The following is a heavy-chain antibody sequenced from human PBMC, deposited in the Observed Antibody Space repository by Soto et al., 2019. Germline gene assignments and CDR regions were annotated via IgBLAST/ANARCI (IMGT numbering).Heavy chain of an antibody. V-gene: IGHV1-69*02. J-gene: IGHJ5*02. CDR1: GGTFSSYT. CDR2: IIPILGIA. Sequence: QVQLVQSGAEVKKPGSSVKVSCKASGGTFSSYTISWVRQAPGQGLEWMGRIIPILGIANYAQKFQGRVTITADKSTSTAYMELSSLRPEDTAVYYCAVLQLESWFDPWGQGTLVTVSS. CDR3: AVLQLESWFDP. D-gene: IGHD1-1*01.